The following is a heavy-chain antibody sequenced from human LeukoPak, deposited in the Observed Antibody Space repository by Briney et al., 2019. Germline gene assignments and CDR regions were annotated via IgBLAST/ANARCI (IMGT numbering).Heavy chain of an antibody. V-gene: IGHV4-39*01. D-gene: IGHD5-18*01. J-gene: IGHJ4*02. Sequence: SETLSLTCTVSGGSISSSSYYWGWIRQPPGKGLEWIGSIYYSGSTYYNPSLKSRVTISVDTSKNQFSLKLSSVTAADTAVYYCARAFGYSYGGRFDYWGQGTLVTVSS. CDR3: ARAFGYSYGGRFDY. CDR2: IYYSGST. CDR1: GGSISSSSYY.